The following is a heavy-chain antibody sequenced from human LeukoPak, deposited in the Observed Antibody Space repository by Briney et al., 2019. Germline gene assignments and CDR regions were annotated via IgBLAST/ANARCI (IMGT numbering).Heavy chain of an antibody. Sequence: PSETLSLTCTVSGGSISNYYWSWIRQPPGKGLEWIGYIYYSGSTNYNPSLKSRVTISVDTSKNQFSLKLSSVTAADTAVYYCARRDYYDSSGYSWFDPWGQGTLVTVSS. V-gene: IGHV4-59*12. CDR3: ARRDYYDSSGYSWFDP. CDR1: GGSISNYY. CDR2: IYYSGST. D-gene: IGHD3-22*01. J-gene: IGHJ5*02.